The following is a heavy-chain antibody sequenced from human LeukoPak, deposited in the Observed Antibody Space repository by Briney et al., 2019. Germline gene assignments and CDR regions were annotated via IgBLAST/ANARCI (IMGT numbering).Heavy chain of an antibody. CDR1: GFAVSSSY. CDR3: ARDSEQQLVTGAFDI. V-gene: IGHV3-53*01. D-gene: IGHD6-13*01. CDR2: IFNDGST. J-gene: IGHJ3*02. Sequence: GGSLRLSCAASGFAVSSSYMNWVRQAPGKGLEWVSVIFNDGSTYYADSVKGRFTISRDNSKNTLSLQMNSLRAEDTAVYYCARDSEQQLVTGAFDIWGQGTMVTVSS.